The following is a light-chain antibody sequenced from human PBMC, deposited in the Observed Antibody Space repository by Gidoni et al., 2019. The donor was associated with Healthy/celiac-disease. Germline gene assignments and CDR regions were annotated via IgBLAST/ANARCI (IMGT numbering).Light chain of an antibody. Sequence: QSVLTQPPSASGTPGQRVPISCSGSSSNNGSNTVNWYQQLPGTAPKLLIYSNNQRPSGVPDRFSGSKSGTSASLAISGLQSEDEADYYCAAWDDSLNGLIFGGGTKLTVL. CDR2: SNN. J-gene: IGLJ2*01. CDR1: SSNNGSNT. V-gene: IGLV1-44*01. CDR3: AAWDDSLNGLI.